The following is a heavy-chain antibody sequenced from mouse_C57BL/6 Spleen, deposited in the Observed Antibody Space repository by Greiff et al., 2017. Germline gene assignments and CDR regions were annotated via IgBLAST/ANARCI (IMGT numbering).Heavy chain of an antibody. D-gene: IGHD1-1*01. CDR3: AREGTTVDMDY. Sequence: QVQLKESGAELVRPGASVKLSCKASGYTFTSYGISWVKQRTGQGLEWIGKIYPRNGNTNYTEKFKGKATLTADKSSSTAYLELRSLTSEDSAVYFCAREGTTVDMDYWGQGTTVTVSS. V-gene: IGHV1-81*01. CDR1: GYTFTSYG. CDR2: IYPRNGNT. J-gene: IGHJ4*01.